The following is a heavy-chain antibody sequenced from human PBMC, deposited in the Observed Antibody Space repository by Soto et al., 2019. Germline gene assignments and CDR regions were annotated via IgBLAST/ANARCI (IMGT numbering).Heavy chain of an antibody. Sequence: QLQLQESGPGLVKPSETLSLTCTVSGGSISGSGYYWGWIRQPPGKGPEWIGSIYYSGSTYSNSSLKSRVTISADTSKNQFSLKLSSVTAADTAIYYCARHYGAFDPWGQGTLVTVSS. J-gene: IGHJ5*02. CDR3: ARHYGAFDP. D-gene: IGHD4-17*01. CDR2: IYYSGST. CDR1: GGSISGSGYY. V-gene: IGHV4-39*01.